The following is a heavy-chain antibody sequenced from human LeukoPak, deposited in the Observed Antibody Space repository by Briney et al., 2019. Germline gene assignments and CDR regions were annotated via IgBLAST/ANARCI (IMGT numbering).Heavy chain of an antibody. V-gene: IGHV5-51*01. CDR3: ARPNITSYYDSRGYDAFDV. D-gene: IGHD3-22*01. J-gene: IGHJ3*01. CDR1: GYRFNAYW. Sequence: GEPLKISCKGSGYRFNAYWIAWVRQMAGKGLAWMGIIYPYDSDTRYRPSFQAQVTISADKSVRTAYLQWSSLKASDTAMYYCARPNITSYYDSRGYDAFDVWGQGTMVTVSS. CDR2: IYPYDSDT.